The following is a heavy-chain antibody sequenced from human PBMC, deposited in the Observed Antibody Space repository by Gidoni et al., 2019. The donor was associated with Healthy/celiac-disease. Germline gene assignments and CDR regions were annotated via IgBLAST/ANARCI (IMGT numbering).Heavy chain of an antibody. CDR1: GFTFSSYG. V-gene: IGHV3-33*01. CDR2: IWYDGSNK. J-gene: IGHJ3*02. Sequence: QVQLVESGGGVVQPGRSLRLSCAASGFTFSSYGMHWVRQAPGKGLEWVAVIWYDGSNKYYADSVKGRFTISRDNSKNTLYLQMNSLRAEDTAVYYCARARDYYDSSGYYLDAFDIWGQGTMVTVSS. D-gene: IGHD3-22*01. CDR3: ARARDYYDSSGYYLDAFDI.